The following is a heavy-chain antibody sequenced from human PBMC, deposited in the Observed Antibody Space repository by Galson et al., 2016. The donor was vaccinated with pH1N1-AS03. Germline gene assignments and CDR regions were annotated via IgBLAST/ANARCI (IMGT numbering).Heavy chain of an antibody. V-gene: IGHV3-30*03. CDR1: GFTFSNYG. CDR2: VSYDGVNQ. D-gene: IGHD3-3*02. Sequence: SLRLSCAASGFTFSNYGMHWVRQAPGKGLEWVAVVSYDGVNQYYTDSVQGRFTISRDNSKNTVYLQLNSLRVEDTALYYCARDQGIFLGSLDSWGQGTLVTV. J-gene: IGHJ4*02. CDR3: ARDQGIFLGSLDS.